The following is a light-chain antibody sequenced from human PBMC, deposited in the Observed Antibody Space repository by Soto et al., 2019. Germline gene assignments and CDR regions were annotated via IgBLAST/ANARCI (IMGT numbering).Light chain of an antibody. V-gene: IGLV2-14*01. CDR2: EVS. CDR1: SSDVVTYKY. CDR3: CSYAGSTTRVV. J-gene: IGLJ2*01. Sequence: QSALTQPASVSGSPGQSIAISCTGTSSDVVTYKYVSWYQQHPGKAPKLMIYEVSIRPSGVSDRFSGSKSGNTASLTISGLRPEDEAYYYCCSYAGSTTRVVFGGGTKRPS.